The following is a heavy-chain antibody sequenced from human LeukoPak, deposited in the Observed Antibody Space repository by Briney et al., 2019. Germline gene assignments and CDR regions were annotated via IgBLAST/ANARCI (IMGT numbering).Heavy chain of an antibody. CDR1: GFTFSSYG. CDR2: IRYDGSNK. V-gene: IGHV3-30*02. Sequence: PGGSLRLSCAASGFTFSSYGMHWVRQAPGKGLEWVAFIRYDGSNKYYADSVKGRFTISRDNSKNTLYLQMNSLRAEDTAVYYCARGARGQKPWGAGGFDYWGQGTLVTVSS. J-gene: IGHJ4*02. CDR3: ARGARGQKPWGAGGFDY. D-gene: IGHD3-16*01.